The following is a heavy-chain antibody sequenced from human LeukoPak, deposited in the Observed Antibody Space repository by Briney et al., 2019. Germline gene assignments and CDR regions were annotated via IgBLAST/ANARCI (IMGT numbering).Heavy chain of an antibody. CDR2: ISSSSSYI. CDR3: ARVTAYYYDSSGYFDQ. Sequence: PGGSLRLSCAASGFTFSSYSMNWVRQAPGKGLEWVSSISSSSSYIYYADSVKGRFTISRDNAKNSLYLQMNSLRAEDTAVYYCARVTAYYYDSSGYFDQWGQGTLVTVSP. D-gene: IGHD3-22*01. J-gene: IGHJ4*02. V-gene: IGHV3-21*01. CDR1: GFTFSSYS.